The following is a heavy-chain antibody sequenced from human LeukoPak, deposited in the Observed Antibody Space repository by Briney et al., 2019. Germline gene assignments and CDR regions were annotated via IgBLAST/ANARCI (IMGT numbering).Heavy chain of an antibody. D-gene: IGHD4/OR15-4a*01. CDR2: IYSDGST. J-gene: IGHJ4*02. CDR3: ASRAGAYSHPYDY. V-gene: IGHV3-53*01. CDR1: GLTVSSNS. Sequence: GGSLRLSCAASGLTVSSNSMSWVRQAPGKGLEWVSFIYSDGSTYYADSVNGRFTISSDNSNNTLSLQMNSLRADDTAVYYCASRAGAYSHPYDYWGQGTLVTVSS.